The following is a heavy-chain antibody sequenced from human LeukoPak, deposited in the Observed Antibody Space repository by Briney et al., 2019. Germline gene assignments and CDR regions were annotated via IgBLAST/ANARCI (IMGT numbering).Heavy chain of an antibody. J-gene: IGHJ1*01. CDR2: IYYSGST. CDR1: GGSISSSSYY. V-gene: IGHV4-39*07. Sequence: PSETLSLTCTVSGGSISSSSYYWVWLRQPRGKGLEWIGSIYYSGSTYYNPSLKSRVTISVDTSKNQLSLKLSSVTPADTAVYYCVRAGIAAAGTIRGAKYFHHWGQGTLVTVSS. CDR3: VRAGIAAAGTIRGAKYFHH. D-gene: IGHD6-13*01.